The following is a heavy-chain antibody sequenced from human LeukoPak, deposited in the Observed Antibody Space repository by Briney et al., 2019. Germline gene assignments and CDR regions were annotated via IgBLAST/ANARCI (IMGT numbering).Heavy chain of an antibody. J-gene: IGHJ4*02. CDR3: ARAGSYRLTTTL. V-gene: IGHV4-59*01. D-gene: IGHD4-17*01. Sequence: SETLSLTCAVSGGSISPYYWMWIRQPPGKGLEWVGYISYSGSTSYNPSLTSRVTISLDTPTKQVSLKVSSVTAADTDVYCCARAGSYRLTTTLWGQGTLVTVSS. CDR2: ISYSGST. CDR1: GGSISPYY.